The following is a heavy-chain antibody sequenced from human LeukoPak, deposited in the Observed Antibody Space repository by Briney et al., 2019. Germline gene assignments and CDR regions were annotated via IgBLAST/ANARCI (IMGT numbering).Heavy chain of an antibody. V-gene: IGHV3-9*01. D-gene: IGHD6-13*01. CDR2: ISWNSGSK. CDR1: GFTFDDYA. Sequence: GGSLRLSCAASGFTFDDYAMHWVRQGPGKGLEWVSGISWNSGSKGYADSVKGRFTISRDNAENSLYLQMNSLRAEDTALYYCVRYSSGWYVGIGDAFDIWGQGTMVTVSS. CDR3: VRYSSGWYVGIGDAFDI. J-gene: IGHJ3*02.